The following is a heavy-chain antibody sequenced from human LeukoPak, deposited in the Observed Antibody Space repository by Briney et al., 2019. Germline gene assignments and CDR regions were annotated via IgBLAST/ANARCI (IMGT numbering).Heavy chain of an antibody. V-gene: IGHV3-30*02. J-gene: IGHJ4*02. D-gene: IGHD6-19*01. CDR2: TRYDGSNK. Sequence: GGSLRLSCAASGFTFSSYGMYWVRQAPGKGLEWVAFTRYDGSNKYYADSVKGRFTISRDNSKNTLYLKMNSLRAEDTAVYYCAKSYGYGSGWSTFDYWGQGTLVTVSS. CDR1: GFTFSSYG. CDR3: AKSYGYGSGWSTFDY.